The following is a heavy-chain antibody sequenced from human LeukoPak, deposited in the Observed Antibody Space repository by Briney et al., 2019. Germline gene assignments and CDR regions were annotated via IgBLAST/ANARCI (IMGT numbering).Heavy chain of an antibody. CDR3: ARDLYSSGWRPCDY. CDR2: IYYSGST. J-gene: IGHJ4*02. Sequence: SETLSLTCTVSGGSISSSSYYWGWIRQPPGKGLEWVGSIYYSGSTYYNPSLKSRVTISVDTSKNQFSLKLSSVTAADTAVYYCARDLYSSGWRPCDYWGQGTLVTVSS. CDR1: GGSISSSSYY. D-gene: IGHD6-19*01. V-gene: IGHV4-39*07.